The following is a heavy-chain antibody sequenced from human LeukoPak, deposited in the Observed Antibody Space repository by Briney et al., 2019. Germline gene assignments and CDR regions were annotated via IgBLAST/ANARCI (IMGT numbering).Heavy chain of an antibody. CDR1: GFTFSDYP. Sequence: GGSLRLSRSASGFTFSDYPMHWVRQTPGKGLEYVSAISKNGDDTYHADSVKGRFTISRDNSKNTLYLQMSSLRTEDAAVFYCVQVGSNYYLNWGQGTLVIVSS. CDR3: VQVGSNYYLN. V-gene: IGHV3-64D*06. J-gene: IGHJ4*02. CDR2: ISKNGDDT. D-gene: IGHD4-11*01.